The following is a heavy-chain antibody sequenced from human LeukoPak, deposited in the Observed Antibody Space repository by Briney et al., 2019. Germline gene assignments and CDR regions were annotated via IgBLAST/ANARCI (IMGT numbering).Heavy chain of an antibody. CDR1: GFSFSDYW. V-gene: IGHV3-7*04. Sequence: GGSLRLSCAASGFSFSDYWMTWVRQAPGKRQECVANIKQDRSEIYSVDSVKGRFTISRDNAKSSLYLQMNSLRAEDTAVYYCARRHTLAYWGQGTLVTVSS. CDR2: IKQDRSEI. J-gene: IGHJ4*02. CDR3: ARRHTLAY.